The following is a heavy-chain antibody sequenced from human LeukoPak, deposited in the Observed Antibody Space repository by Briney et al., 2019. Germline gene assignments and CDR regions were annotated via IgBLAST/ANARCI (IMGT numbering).Heavy chain of an antibody. D-gene: IGHD1-26*01. CDR3: TTPSGSYYGLDCFDY. CDR2: IKSKTDGGTT. J-gene: IGHJ4*02. CDR1: GFTFSNAW. V-gene: IGHV3-15*01. Sequence: GGSLRLSCAASGFTFSNAWMSWVRQAPGKGLEWVGRIKSKTDGGTTDYAAPVKGRFTISRDDSKNTLYLQMNSLRTEDTAVYYCTTPSGSYYGLDCFDYWGQGTLVTVSS.